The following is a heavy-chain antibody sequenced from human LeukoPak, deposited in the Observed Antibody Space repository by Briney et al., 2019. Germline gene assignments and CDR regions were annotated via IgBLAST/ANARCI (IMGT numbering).Heavy chain of an antibody. J-gene: IGHJ6*03. Sequence: GGSLRLSCAASGFPLSSYSINWVRQAPGKGLEWVSSISSSSSYIYYADSVKGRFTISRDNAKNSLYLQMNSLRAEDTAVYYCAREGYCSSTSCYWDYYYYMDVWGKGTTVTVSS. CDR2: ISSSSSYI. V-gene: IGHV3-21*01. D-gene: IGHD2-2*01. CDR3: AREGYCSSTSCYWDYYYYMDV. CDR1: GFPLSSYS.